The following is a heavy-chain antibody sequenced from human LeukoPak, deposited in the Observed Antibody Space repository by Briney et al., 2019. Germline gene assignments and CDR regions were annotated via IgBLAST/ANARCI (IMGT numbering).Heavy chain of an antibody. D-gene: IGHD2-15*01. J-gene: IGHJ5*01. CDR1: GGSFSAYY. Sequence: SETLSLTCAVYGGSFSAYYWSWIRQPPGKGLEWIGEISHSGGTNYNPSLKSRVTISVDTSNNQFSLNLSSVTAADTAWYFCAGPNLGYLRGDRWYWNLFESWGQGTLVTVSS. CDR2: ISHSGGT. CDR3: AGPNLGYLRGDRWYWNLFES. V-gene: IGHV4-34*01.